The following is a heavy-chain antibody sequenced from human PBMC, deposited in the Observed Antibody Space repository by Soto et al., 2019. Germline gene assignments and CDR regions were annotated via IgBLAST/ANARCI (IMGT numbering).Heavy chain of an antibody. D-gene: IGHD2-2*01. CDR3: AKGGGKSAPGLYFDY. CDR2: ISGSGDYK. Sequence: PGGSLRLSCAASGFTFSTYSMSWVRQAPGEGLEWVSAISGSGDYKFNADSVQGRFSISRDNSENTLYLQMNSLRPEDTAVYYCAKGGGKSAPGLYFDYWGHGTLVTVSS. J-gene: IGHJ4*01. V-gene: IGHV3-23*01. CDR1: GFTFSTYS.